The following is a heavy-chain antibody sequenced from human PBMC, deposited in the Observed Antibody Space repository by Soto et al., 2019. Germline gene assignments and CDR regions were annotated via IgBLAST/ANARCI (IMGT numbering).Heavy chain of an antibody. CDR2: INPGGST. CDR1: GFTFSSYA. J-gene: IGHJ6*02. V-gene: IGHV4-34*01. Sequence: LRLSWAASGFTFSSYAMNWVRKAPGKGLKRIGAINPGGSTNYNPSLTSPVTISVDTSKNQFSLKLNSVTAEDTAVYYCARDRGITIFGHGMDVWGQGTTVTVSS. D-gene: IGHD3-3*01. CDR3: ARDRGITIFGHGMDV.